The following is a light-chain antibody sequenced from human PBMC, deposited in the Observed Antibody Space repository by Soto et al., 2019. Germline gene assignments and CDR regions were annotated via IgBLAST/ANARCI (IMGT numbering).Light chain of an antibody. V-gene: IGKV3-20*01. CDR3: QQYDSSPRT. J-gene: IGKJ1*01. CDR1: QSVSGN. Sequence: IVMTQSPATLSVSPGETATLSCRASQSVSGNLAWYQQKPGQAPRLLIYGASRRATGIPDRFSGSGSGTDFTLTISRLEPEDFAVYYCQQYDSSPRTFGQGTKVDIK. CDR2: GAS.